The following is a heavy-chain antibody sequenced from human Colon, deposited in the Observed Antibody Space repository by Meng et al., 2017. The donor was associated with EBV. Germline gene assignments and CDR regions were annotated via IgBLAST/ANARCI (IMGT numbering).Heavy chain of an antibody. V-gene: IGHV4-31*03. CDR3: ARVSSGWDYFDY. J-gene: IGHJ4*02. CDR2: IYYSGGA. CDR1: GGSGSRGGYY. D-gene: IGHD6-19*01. Sequence: GQLQGSGRVLLTPFQSRSLPCTVSGGSGSRGGYYWTWIRQYPGKGLEWFGDIYYSGGAFYNPSLKRRVIISIDTFKNQFSLNLRSVTAADTAVYYCARVSSGWDYFDYWGQGTLVTVSS.